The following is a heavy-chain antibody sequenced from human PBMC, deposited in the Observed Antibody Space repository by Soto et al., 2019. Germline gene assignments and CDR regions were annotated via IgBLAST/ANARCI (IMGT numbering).Heavy chain of an antibody. CDR1: GGSISSYY. CDR3: ARSSSGWYFYDY. Sequence: SETLSLTCTVSGGSISSYYWSWIRQPPGKGLEWIGYIYYSGSTNYNPSLKSRVTISIDTSKNQFSLKLSSVTAADTAVYYCARSSSGWYFYDYWGQGTLVTVSS. J-gene: IGHJ4*02. D-gene: IGHD6-19*01. CDR2: IYYSGST. V-gene: IGHV4-59*08.